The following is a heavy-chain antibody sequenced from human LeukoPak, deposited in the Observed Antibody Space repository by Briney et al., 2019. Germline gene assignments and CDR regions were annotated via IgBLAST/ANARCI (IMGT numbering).Heavy chain of an antibody. CDR1: GDSVSSNSAA. D-gene: IGHD1-14*01. CDR3: VRDDGIGLDAFDV. Sequence: LSQTLSLTCAVSGDSVSSNSAAWNWIRQSPSRGLEWLGRTYYRSKWYNDYAVSVKSRITINPDTSKNQFSLQLNSVTPEDTAVYYCVRDDGIGLDAFDVWSPGTMVTVSS. V-gene: IGHV6-1*01. CDR2: TYYRSKWYN. J-gene: IGHJ3*01.